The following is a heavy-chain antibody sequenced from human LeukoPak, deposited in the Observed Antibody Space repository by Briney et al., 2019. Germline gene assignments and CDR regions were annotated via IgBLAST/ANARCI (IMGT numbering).Heavy chain of an antibody. V-gene: IGHV3-30-3*01. Sequence: GGSLRLSCAPSGFTFSIYAMHWVRQAPGKGLEWVAVVSYEGSNKYYADSVKGRFTISRDNSKNTLYLQMNSLRPEDAAIYYCATIGDRRTGELYRIDYWGQGTLVTVSS. D-gene: IGHD7-27*01. CDR2: VSYEGSNK. CDR1: GFTFSIYA. CDR3: ATIGDRRTGELYRIDY. J-gene: IGHJ4*02.